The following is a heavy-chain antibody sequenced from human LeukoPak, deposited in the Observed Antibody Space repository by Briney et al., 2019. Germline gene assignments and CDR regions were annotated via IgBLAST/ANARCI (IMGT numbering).Heavy chain of an antibody. CDR1: ENTFTNYY. V-gene: IGHV1-46*01. CDR3: ARGPHDFWSGYHALDY. Sequence: ASVKVSCKASENTFTNYYMHWVRQAPGQGLEWLGLINPNGGRTSYAQNFQGRVTMTRDTSTTTVYLELSSLRSEDTAVYYCARGPHDFWSGYHALDYWGQGTLVTVSS. CDR2: INPNGGRT. J-gene: IGHJ4*02. D-gene: IGHD3-3*01.